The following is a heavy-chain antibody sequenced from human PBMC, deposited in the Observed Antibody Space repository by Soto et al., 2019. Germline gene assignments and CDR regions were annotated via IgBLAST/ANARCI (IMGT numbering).Heavy chain of an antibody. CDR3: ARGGEIEYSSSHHAFDI. Sequence: QLGGSLRLSCAASGFTVSSNYMSWVRQAPGKGLEWVSVIYSGGSTYYADSVKGRFTISRDNSKNTLYLQMNSLRAEDTAVYYCARGGEIEYSSSHHAFDIWGQGTMVTVSS. J-gene: IGHJ3*02. CDR2: IYSGGST. CDR1: GFTVSSNY. D-gene: IGHD6-6*01. V-gene: IGHV3-53*01.